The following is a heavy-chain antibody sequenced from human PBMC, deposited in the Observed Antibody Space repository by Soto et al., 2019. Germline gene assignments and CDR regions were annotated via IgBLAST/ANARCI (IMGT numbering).Heavy chain of an antibody. Sequence: GGSLRLSCAASGFTFSSYAMSWVRQAPGKGLEWVSAISGSGGSTYYADSVKGRFTISRDNSKNTLYLQMNSLRAEDTAVYYCAKYARPWNDYYDSSGHRNEVYFDYWGQGTLVTVSS. J-gene: IGHJ4*02. CDR2: ISGSGGST. V-gene: IGHV3-23*01. CDR1: GFTFSSYA. CDR3: AKYARPWNDYYDSSGHRNEVYFDY. D-gene: IGHD3-22*01.